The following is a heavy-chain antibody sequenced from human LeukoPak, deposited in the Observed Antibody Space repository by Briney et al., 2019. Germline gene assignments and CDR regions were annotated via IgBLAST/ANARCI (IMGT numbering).Heavy chain of an antibody. Sequence: SETLSLTCTVSGGSISNYYWSWVRQPPGKGLEWIGYIYYSGSTNYNPSLKSRVTISVDTSKNQLSLKLSSVTAADTAVYYCARHDPYYYYMDVWGKGATVTISS. V-gene: IGHV4-59*08. CDR1: GGSISNYY. CDR3: ARHDPYYYYMDV. J-gene: IGHJ6*03. CDR2: IYYSGST.